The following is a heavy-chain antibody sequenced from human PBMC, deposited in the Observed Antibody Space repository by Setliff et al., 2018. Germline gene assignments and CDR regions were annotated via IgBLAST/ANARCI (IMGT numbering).Heavy chain of an antibody. Sequence: GGSLRLSCTTSGFTFFSYTMNWVRQAPGKGLERVSAITDDGGTTHYAGSVKGRFTIARDNSNSTLYLQMNSLRVEDTALYYCAKSSGSSSSTNLEYLGPGTLVTAPQ. J-gene: IGHJ4*02. CDR1: GFTFFSYT. CDR2: ITDDGGTT. CDR3: AKSSGSSSSTNLEY. D-gene: IGHD6-6*01. V-gene: IGHV3-23*01.